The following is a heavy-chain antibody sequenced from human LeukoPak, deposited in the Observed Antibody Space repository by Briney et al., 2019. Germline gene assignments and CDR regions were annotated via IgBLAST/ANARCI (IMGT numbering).Heavy chain of an antibody. V-gene: IGHV3-23*01. CDR2: ISGSGGST. Sequence: GGSLRLSCAASRFTFSSYAMSWLRQAPGKGMEWVSAISGSGGSTYYADSVKGRFNISRDNSKNTLYLQMNSLRAEDTAVYYCAVRGVDYWGQGTLVTVSS. CDR1: RFTFSSYA. J-gene: IGHJ4*02. CDR3: AVRGVDY. D-gene: IGHD3-10*02.